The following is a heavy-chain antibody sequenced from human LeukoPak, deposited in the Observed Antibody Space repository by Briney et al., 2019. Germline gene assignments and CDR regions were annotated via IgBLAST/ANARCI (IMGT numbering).Heavy chain of an antibody. CDR2: INPNSGGT. CDR1: GYTFTGCY. CDR3: ARDHAQRGWYLTSDYYFDY. Sequence: ASVKVSCKASGYTFTGCYMHWVRQAPGQGLEWMGWINPNSGGTNYAQKFQGRVTMTRDTSISTAYMELSRLRSDDTAVYYCARDHAQRGWYLTSDYYFDYWGQGTLVTVSS. V-gene: IGHV1-2*02. J-gene: IGHJ4*02. D-gene: IGHD6-19*01.